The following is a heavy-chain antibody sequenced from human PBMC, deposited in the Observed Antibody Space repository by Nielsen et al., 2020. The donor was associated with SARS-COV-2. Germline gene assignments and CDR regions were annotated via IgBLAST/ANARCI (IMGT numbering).Heavy chain of an antibody. CDR3: AKSGTSPYYFDS. J-gene: IGHJ4*02. CDR1: GFTFSSYG. D-gene: IGHD3-10*01. V-gene: IGHV3-30*18. CDR2: ISYDGSNK. Sequence: GESLKISCAASGFTFSSYGMHWVRQAPGKGLEWVAVISYDGSNKYYADSVKGRVTISRDNSKNTLFLQMNSLRAEDTALYYCAKSGTSPYYFDSWGQGTLVTVSS.